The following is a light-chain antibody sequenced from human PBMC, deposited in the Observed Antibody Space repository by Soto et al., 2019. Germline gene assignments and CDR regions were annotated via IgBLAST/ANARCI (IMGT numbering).Light chain of an antibody. Sequence: QSVLTQPPSVSGAPGQRVTISCTGSSANIGAGYDVHWYQQLPGTAPKLLIYANNNRPSGVPDRFSGSKSGTSASLAITGLQAEDEANYYCQSYASSLTAVLFGGGTKVTVL. CDR2: ANN. J-gene: IGLJ3*02. CDR3: QSYASSLTAVL. V-gene: IGLV1-40*01. CDR1: SANIGAGYD.